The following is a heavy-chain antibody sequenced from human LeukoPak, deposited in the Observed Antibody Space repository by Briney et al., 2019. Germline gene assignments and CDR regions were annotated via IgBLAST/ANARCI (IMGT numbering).Heavy chain of an antibody. J-gene: IGHJ6*02. CDR1: GFTFTSSA. CDR3: AALWFGETYGMDV. V-gene: IGHV1-58*02. CDR2: IVVGSGNT. D-gene: IGHD3-10*01. Sequence: EASVKVSCKASGFTFTSSAMQGVRQARGQRLEWIGWIVVGSGNTNYAQKFQERVTITRDMSTSTAYMELSSLRSEDTAVYYCAALWFGETYGMDVWGQGTTVTVSS.